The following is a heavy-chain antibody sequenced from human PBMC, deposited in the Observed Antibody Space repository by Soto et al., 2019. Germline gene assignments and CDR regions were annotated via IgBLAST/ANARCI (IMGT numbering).Heavy chain of an antibody. J-gene: IGHJ5*02. CDR3: ARAVAGTGWFDP. CDR1: GGSISSYY. V-gene: IGHV4-59*01. Sequence: PSETLSLTCTVSGGSISSYYWSWIRQPPGKGLEWIGYIYYSGSTNYNPSLKSRVTISVDTSKNQFSLKLSSVTAADTAVYYCARAVAGTGWFDPWGQGTLVTVFS. CDR2: IYYSGST. D-gene: IGHD6-19*01.